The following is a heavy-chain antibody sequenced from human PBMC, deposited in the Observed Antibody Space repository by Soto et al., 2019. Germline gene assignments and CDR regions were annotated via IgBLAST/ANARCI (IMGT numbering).Heavy chain of an antibody. V-gene: IGHV3-13*01. Sequence: PGGSLRLSCAASGFTFSSYDMHWVRQATGKGLEWVSAIGTAGDTYYPGSVKGRFTISRENAKNSLYLQMNSLRAGDTAVYYCARGLTIANIGTTSSSYYYMDVWGKGTTVTVSS. CDR2: IGTAGDT. J-gene: IGHJ6*03. CDR1: GFTFSSYD. D-gene: IGHD1-1*01. CDR3: ARGLTIANIGTTSSSYYYMDV.